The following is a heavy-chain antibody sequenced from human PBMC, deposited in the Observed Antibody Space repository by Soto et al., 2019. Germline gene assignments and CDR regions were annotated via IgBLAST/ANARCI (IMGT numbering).Heavy chain of an antibody. CDR3: ARCIAAAGTWSFDY. Sequence: QVQLVQSGAEVKKPGSSVKVSCKASGGTFSSYAISWVRQAPGQGLEWMGGIIPIFGTANYAQKFQGRVTITADESTSTDYMELSSLRSEDTAVYYCARCIAAAGTWSFDYWGQGTLVTVSS. V-gene: IGHV1-69*01. CDR2: IIPIFGTA. CDR1: GGTFSSYA. J-gene: IGHJ4*02. D-gene: IGHD6-13*01.